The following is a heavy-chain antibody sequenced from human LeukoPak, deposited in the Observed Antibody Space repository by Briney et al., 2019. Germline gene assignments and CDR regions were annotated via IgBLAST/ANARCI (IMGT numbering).Heavy chain of an antibody. CDR2: INPNSGGT. J-gene: IGHJ5*02. D-gene: IGHD2-2*01. V-gene: IGHV1-2*02. Sequence: ASVTVSFKASGYTFTGYYMHWVRQAPGQGLEWVGWINPNSGGTNYAQKFQGRVTMTRDTSISTAYVELSRLRSDDTAVYYCARAESVVPAAMDWFDPWGQGTLVTVSS. CDR3: ARAESVVPAAMDWFDP. CDR1: GYTFTGYY.